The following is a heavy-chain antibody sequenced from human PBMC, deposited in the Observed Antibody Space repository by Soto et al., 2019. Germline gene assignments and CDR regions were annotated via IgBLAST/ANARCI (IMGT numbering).Heavy chain of an antibody. CDR1: GFTISGKKY. CDR3: ATWHEREHAYDV. CDR2: LYDLDGS. Sequence: DVQLVESGGGLIQPGESLSRSCAAFGFTISGKKYVAWDRQAPGKGLEWVSALYDLDGSFYSASVKGRFTTSSDSSKTTVYLQMNDLRPDDTAVYYCATWHEREHAYDVWGQGTTVTVSS. J-gene: IGHJ3*01. V-gene: IGHV3-53*01. D-gene: IGHD1-1*01.